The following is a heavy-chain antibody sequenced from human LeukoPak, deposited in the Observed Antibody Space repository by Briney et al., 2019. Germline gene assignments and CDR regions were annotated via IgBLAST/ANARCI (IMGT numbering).Heavy chain of an antibody. CDR1: GGTFSSYA. CDR2: IIPIFGTA. J-gene: IGHJ4*02. V-gene: IGHV1-69*13. Sequence: SVKVSCKASGGTFSSYAISWVRQAPGQGLEWMGGIIPIFGTANYAQKFQGRVTITADESTSTAYMELSSLRSEDTAVYYYAGASGPPYYFDYWGQGTLVTVSS. CDR3: AGASGPPYYFDY.